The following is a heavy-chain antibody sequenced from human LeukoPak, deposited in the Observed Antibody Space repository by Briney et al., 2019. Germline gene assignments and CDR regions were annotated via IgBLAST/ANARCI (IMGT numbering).Heavy chain of an antibody. Sequence: SETLSLTCTVSGGSISSSSYYWGWIRQPPGKGLEWIGSIYYSGSTYYNPSLKSRVTISVDTSKNQFSLKLSSVTAADTAVYYCARGGDSGYDPIDYWGQGTLVTVSS. CDR3: ARGGDSGYDPIDY. D-gene: IGHD5-12*01. CDR2: IYYSGST. J-gene: IGHJ4*02. V-gene: IGHV4-39*07. CDR1: GGSISSSSYY.